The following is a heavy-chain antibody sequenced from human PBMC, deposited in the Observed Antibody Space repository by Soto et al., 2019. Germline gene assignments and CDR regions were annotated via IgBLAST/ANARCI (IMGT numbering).Heavy chain of an antibody. CDR1: GYTFTSYV. J-gene: IGHJ6*02. D-gene: IGHD6-19*01. CDR3: ARVVATVAGPYGMDV. V-gene: IGHV1-18*01. Sequence: ASVKVSCKASGYTFTSYVISWVRKAPAQGLEWMGWISAYNGNTNFAQKLQGRVTMTTDTSTSTAYMELRSLRSDDTAVYYCARVVATVAGPYGMDVWGQGTTVTVSS. CDR2: ISAYNGNT.